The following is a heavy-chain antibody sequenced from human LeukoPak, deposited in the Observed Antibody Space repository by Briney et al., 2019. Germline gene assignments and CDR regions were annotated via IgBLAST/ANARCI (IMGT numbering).Heavy chain of an antibody. CDR2: ISAYNCNT. CDR1: GYIFTSYG. Sequence: ASVNVSCKSSGYIFTSYGISWVGQAPGQGLAWMGLISAYNCNTNYAHKLQGRVTMTTDTSTSTAYMKLRSLRSDDTPVYYCARDLYSRRDTAMSLDYWGQGTLVTVSS. V-gene: IGHV1-18*01. J-gene: IGHJ4*02. D-gene: IGHD5-18*01. CDR3: ARDLYSRRDTAMSLDY.